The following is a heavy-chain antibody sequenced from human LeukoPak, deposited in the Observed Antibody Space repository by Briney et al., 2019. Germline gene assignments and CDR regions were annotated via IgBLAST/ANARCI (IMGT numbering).Heavy chain of an antibody. CDR2: IQSDGSKT. D-gene: IGHD2/OR15-2a*01. CDR3: AKKYCKSATCRSDMDA. CDR1: GFSFSNYG. J-gene: IGHJ6*02. Sequence: GGSLRLSCAASGFSFSNYGMHWVRQAPGKGLEWVALIQSDGSKTYSADSVKGRFTISRDNPRNTLYLQMNRLRPEDTAVYYCAKKYCKSATCRSDMDAWGQGTTVTVSS. V-gene: IGHV3-30*02.